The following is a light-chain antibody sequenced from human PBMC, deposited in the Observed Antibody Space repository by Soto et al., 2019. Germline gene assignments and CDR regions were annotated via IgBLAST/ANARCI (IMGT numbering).Light chain of an antibody. CDR1: QGISSF. Sequence: DIQLTQSPSFLSASVGDRVTITCRASQGISSFLAWYQQKPGKAPKLLIYDASTLQSGVPSRFSGSGSGTAFTLTISSXQPEDFAAYYCQQLNSFPHTFGGGTKVDIK. CDR2: DAS. J-gene: IGKJ4*01. V-gene: IGKV1-9*01. CDR3: QQLNSFPHT.